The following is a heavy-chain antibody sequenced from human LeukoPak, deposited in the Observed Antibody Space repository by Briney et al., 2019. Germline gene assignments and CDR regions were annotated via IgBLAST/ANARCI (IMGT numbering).Heavy chain of an antibody. V-gene: IGHV4-4*07. D-gene: IGHD3-22*01. CDR1: GGSISSYY. J-gene: IGHJ3*02. CDR3: ARHYSTPYYYGSSGYRPVVAFDI. Sequence: PSETLSLTCTVSGGSISSYYWSWIRQPAGKGLEWIGRIYTSGSTNYNPSLKSRVTMSVDTSKNQFSLKLSSVTAADTAVYYCARHYSTPYYYGSSGYRPVVAFDIWGQGTMVTVSS. CDR2: IYTSGST.